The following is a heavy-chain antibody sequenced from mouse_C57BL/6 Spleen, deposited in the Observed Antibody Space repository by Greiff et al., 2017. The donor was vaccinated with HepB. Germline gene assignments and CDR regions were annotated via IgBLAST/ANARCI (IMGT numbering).Heavy chain of an antibody. J-gene: IGHJ2*01. Sequence: EVKLVESGGGLVQPGGSMKLSCVASGFTFSNYWMNWVRQSPEKGLEWVAQIRLKSDNYATHYAESVKGRFTISRDDSKSSVYLQMNNLRAEDTGIYYCTRSYGSFDYWGQGTTLTVSS. V-gene: IGHV6-3*01. CDR1: GFTFSNYW. CDR2: IRLKSDNYAT. CDR3: TRSYGSFDY. D-gene: IGHD1-1*01.